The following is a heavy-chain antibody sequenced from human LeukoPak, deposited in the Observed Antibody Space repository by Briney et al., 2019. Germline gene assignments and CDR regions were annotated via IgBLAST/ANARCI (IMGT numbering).Heavy chain of an antibody. CDR3: ARFHRYLGVSLDY. J-gene: IGHJ4*02. CDR1: GFSLSTSGMC. V-gene: IGHV2-70*17. D-gene: IGHD3-16*01. CDR2: IDWDDDK. Sequence: SGPALVKATQTLTLTCTFSGFSLSTSGMCVSWIRQPPGKALEWLARIDWDDDKFYSTSLKTRLTTSKDTSKNQVVLTMTNMDPVDTATYYCARFHRYLGVSLDYWAQGTLVTVSS.